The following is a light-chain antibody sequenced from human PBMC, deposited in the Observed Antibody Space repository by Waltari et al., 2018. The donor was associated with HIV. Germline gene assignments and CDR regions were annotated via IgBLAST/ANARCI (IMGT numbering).Light chain of an antibody. CDR1: SSDVGSYNL. CDR2: EVT. Sequence: QSALTQPASVSGSPGQSITISCTGTSSDVGSYNLVSWYEHHPGKAPKLVIYEVTKRPSGVSNLFSVSKSGNTASLTSSGLQAEDEADYYCCSYAGSPTVVVFGGGTKLTVL. V-gene: IGLV2-23*02. CDR3: CSYAGSPTVVV. J-gene: IGLJ2*01.